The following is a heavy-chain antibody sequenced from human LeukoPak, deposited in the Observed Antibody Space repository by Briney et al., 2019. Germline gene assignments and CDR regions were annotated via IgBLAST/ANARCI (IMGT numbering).Heavy chain of an antibody. J-gene: IGHJ4*02. D-gene: IGHD5-24*01. CDR3: AKDQGGYNQLFDY. CDR2: ISGNSGSI. CDR1: GFTFDDYA. V-gene: IGHV3-9*01. Sequence: GGSLRLSCAASGFTFDDYAMHWVRQVPGKGLEWVSGISGNSGSIGYADFVKGRFTISRDNGKKSLYLLMNSLRPEDTALYYYAKDQGGYNQLFDYWGQGTLVTVSS.